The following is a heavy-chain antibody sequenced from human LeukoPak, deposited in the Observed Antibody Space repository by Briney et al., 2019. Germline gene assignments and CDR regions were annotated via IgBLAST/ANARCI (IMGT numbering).Heavy chain of an antibody. J-gene: IGHJ6*03. D-gene: IGHD2-2*01. CDR3: AREPPRYQLLSYYYMDV. CDR1: GYTFTSYG. CDR2: ISAYNGNT. Sequence: ASVKVSCKASGYTFTSYGISWVRQAPGQGLEWMGWISAYNGNTNYAQKLQGRVTMTTDTSTSTAYMELRSLRSDDTAVYYCAREPPRYQLLSYYYMDVWGKGTTVTVSS. V-gene: IGHV1-18*01.